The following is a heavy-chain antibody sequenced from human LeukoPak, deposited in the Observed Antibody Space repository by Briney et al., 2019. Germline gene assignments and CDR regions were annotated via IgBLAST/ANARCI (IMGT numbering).Heavy chain of an antibody. D-gene: IGHD3-10*01. CDR3: ARDWTPDLWFGEFNFDY. J-gene: IGHJ4*02. CDR2: ISYDGSNK. V-gene: IGHV3-30*04. Sequence: GRSLRLSCAASGFTFSSYAMHWVRQAPGKGPEWVAVISYDGSNKYYADSVKGRFTISRDNSKNTLYLQMNSLRAEDTAVYYCARDWTPDLWFGEFNFDYWGQGTLVTVSS. CDR1: GFTFSSYA.